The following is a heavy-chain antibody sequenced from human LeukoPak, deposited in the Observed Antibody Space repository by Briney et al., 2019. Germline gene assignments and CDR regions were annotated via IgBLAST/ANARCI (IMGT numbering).Heavy chain of an antibody. CDR2: IYHSGST. V-gene: IGHV4-4*02. Sequence: SETLSLTCAVSGGSISSSNWWSWVRQPPGKGLEWIGEIYHSGSTNYNPSLKSRVTISVDKSKNQFSLKLSSVTAADTVVYYCARVIAVAGYGMDVWGQGTTVTVSS. CDR1: GGSISSSNW. D-gene: IGHD6-19*01. CDR3: ARVIAVAGYGMDV. J-gene: IGHJ6*02.